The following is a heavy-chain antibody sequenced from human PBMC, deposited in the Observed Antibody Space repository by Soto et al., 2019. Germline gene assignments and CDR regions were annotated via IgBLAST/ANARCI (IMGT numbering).Heavy chain of an antibody. CDR3: ARVGRGIAAAGDAFDI. V-gene: IGHV6-1*01. D-gene: IGHD6-13*01. Sequence: SQTLSLTCAISGDSVSSNSVAWNWIRQSPSRGLEWLGRTYYRSKWYNDYAVSVKSRITINPDTSKNQFSLQLNSVTPEDTAVYYCARVGRGIAAAGDAFDIWGQGTMVTVSS. J-gene: IGHJ3*02. CDR2: TYYRSKWYN. CDR1: GDSVSSNSVA.